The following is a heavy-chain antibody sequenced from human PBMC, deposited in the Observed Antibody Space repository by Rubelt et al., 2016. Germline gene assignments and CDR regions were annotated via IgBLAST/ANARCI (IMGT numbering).Heavy chain of an antibody. V-gene: IGHV4-59*10. CDR3: ARDFGSSTSCYYGVCYYGMDV. CDR2: IYTSGST. Sequence: QVQLQQWGAGLLKPSETLSLTCAVYGGSFSGYYWSWIRQPPGKGLEWIGRIYTSGSTNYNPSLKRRVTRSVDTSKNQFSLKLSSGTAADTAVYYCARDFGSSTSCYYGVCYYGMDVWGQGTTVTVSS. CDR1: GGSFSGYY. D-gene: IGHD2-2*01. J-gene: IGHJ6*02.